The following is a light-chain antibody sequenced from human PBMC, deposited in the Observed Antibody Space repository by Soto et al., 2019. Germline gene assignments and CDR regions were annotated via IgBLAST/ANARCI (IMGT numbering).Light chain of an antibody. J-gene: IGKJ1*01. CDR1: QSVDIN. V-gene: IGKV3-15*01. CDR3: QQYRSRPRT. CDR2: GAS. Sequence: RQCRAPLSASQGDRVTLSCRASQSVDINLAWYQQKPGQSPRLLIYGASTRATDMPGRFSGRGAGAEFTLTISSLQSEEFAVYYCQQYRSRPRTFGQGTKVDI.